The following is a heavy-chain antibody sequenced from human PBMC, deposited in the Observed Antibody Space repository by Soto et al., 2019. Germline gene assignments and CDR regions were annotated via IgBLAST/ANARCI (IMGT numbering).Heavy chain of an antibody. CDR2: VYYSGTT. J-gene: IGHJ4*02. V-gene: IGHV4-61*01. D-gene: IGHD4-17*01. CDR3: ARTTAVPNTLRSRYFFDY. CDR1: GGSVSDKTYY. Sequence: SETLSLTCSVPGGSVSDKTYYWNWVRQPPGKRLEWIGYVYYSGTTNYNPSLKSRVTISVDLSKNRFSLRLSSVTTADTALYYCARTTAVPNTLRSRYFFDYWGQGTLVTVS.